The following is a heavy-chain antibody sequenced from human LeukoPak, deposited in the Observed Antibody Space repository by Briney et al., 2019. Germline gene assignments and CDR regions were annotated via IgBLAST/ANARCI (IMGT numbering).Heavy chain of an antibody. CDR3: ARDGGSRDSDY. Sequence: SETLSLTCSVSGDSITGYYWGWIRQPPGKGLEWIGSIYYSGSTYYNPSLKSRVTISVDTSKNQFSLKLSSVTAADTAVYYCARDGGSRDSDYGGQGTLVTVSS. D-gene: IGHD2-15*01. CDR1: GDSITGYY. J-gene: IGHJ4*02. CDR2: IYYSGST. V-gene: IGHV4-39*07.